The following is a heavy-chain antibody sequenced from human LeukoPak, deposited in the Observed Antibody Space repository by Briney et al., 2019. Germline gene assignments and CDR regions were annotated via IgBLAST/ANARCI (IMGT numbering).Heavy chain of an antibody. CDR1: GFTFSDYY. D-gene: IGHD3-10*02. V-gene: IGHV3-11*04. CDR3: ARVAVRGYYFDY. CDR2: ISSSGSTI. J-gene: IGHJ4*02. Sequence: PGGSLRLSCAAPGFTFSDYYMSWIRQAPGKGLEWVSYISSSGSTIYYADSVKGRFTISRDNAKNSLYLQMNSLRAEDTAVYYCARVAVRGYYFDYWGQGTLVTVSS.